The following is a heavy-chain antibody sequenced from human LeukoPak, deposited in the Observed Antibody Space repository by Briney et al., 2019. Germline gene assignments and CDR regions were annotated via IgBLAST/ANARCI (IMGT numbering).Heavy chain of an antibody. J-gene: IGHJ2*01. CDR1: GGSFSGYY. CDR2: INHSGST. V-gene: IGHV4-34*01. Sequence: KPSETLSLTCAVYGGSFSGYYWSWIRQPPGKGLEWIGEINHSGSTNYNPSLKSRVTISVDTSKNQFSLKLSSVTAADTAVYYCARGQRIAVAGTRSYSDLWGRGTLVTVSS. D-gene: IGHD6-19*01. CDR3: ARGQRIAVAGTRSYSDL.